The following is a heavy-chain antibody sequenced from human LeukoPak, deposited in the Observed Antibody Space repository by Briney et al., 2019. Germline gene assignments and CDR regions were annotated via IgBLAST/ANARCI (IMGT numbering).Heavy chain of an antibody. J-gene: IGHJ4*02. D-gene: IGHD2-15*01. V-gene: IGHV1-2*02. Sequence: ASVNVSCKASGYIFTAYYMHWVRQSPGQGFEWMGWINPNTGDTSYAQKFQGRVTMTRDTTISTAYMDLSSLTSDDAAVYYCASYPRYVSSPPFDYWGQGTQVSVSS. CDR1: GYIFTAYY. CDR3: ASYPRYVSSPPFDY. CDR2: INPNTGDT.